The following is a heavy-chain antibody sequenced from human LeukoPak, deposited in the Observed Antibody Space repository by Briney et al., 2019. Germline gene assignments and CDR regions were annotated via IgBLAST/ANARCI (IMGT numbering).Heavy chain of an antibody. CDR2: INHSGNT. Sequence: SETLSLTCAVYGESFSSYYWSWIRQPPGMGLEWIGEINHSGNTNYNPSLKSRVTISVDTSKNQFSLRLSSVTAADTAVYYCARVDGDGYNIPDYWGQGTLVTVSS. D-gene: IGHD5-24*01. CDR3: ARVDGDGYNIPDY. CDR1: GESFSSYY. J-gene: IGHJ4*02. V-gene: IGHV4-34*01.